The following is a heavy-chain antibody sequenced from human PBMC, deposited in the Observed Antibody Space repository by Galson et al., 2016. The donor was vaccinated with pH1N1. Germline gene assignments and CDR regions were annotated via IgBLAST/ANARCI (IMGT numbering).Heavy chain of an antibody. CDR1: TGSINNYC. CDR2: IYSTGST. CDR3: AREDIVVGEGWDYGVDL. D-gene: IGHD2-15*01. V-gene: IGHV4-59*12. J-gene: IGHJ6*01. Sequence: ETLSLTCSVSTGSINNYCWSWLRQAPGKGLELIGYIYSTGSTNYNPFLKSRVTISVDTSKNQFSLHLSSVTAADTAVYYCAREDIVVGEGWDYGVDLWGQGTMVTVSS.